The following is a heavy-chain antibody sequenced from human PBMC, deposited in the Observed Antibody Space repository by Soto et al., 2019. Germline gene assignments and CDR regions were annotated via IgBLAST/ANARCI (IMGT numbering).Heavy chain of an antibody. V-gene: IGHV5-51*01. D-gene: IGHD1-1*01. Sequence: GASLKISWQATGYMFTAYGIGWVRQMPGKGLEWVGIIAPSDSCTTYHPSMQVHVTVSVDKSVSTAYVHGSSLKASYTATYFCARLGPEYKFGPPAFDVWGQGTLVTVSS. CDR2: IAPSDSCT. CDR3: ARLGPEYKFGPPAFDV. CDR1: GYMFTAYG. J-gene: IGHJ3*01.